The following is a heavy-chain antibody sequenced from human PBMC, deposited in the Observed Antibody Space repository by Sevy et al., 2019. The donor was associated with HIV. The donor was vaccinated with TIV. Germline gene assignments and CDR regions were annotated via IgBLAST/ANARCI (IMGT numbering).Heavy chain of an antibody. Sequence: ASVKVSCKASGGTFSSYAISWVRQAPGQGLEWMGGIIPIFGTANYAQKFQGRVTVTADESTNTAYMELSSLRSEDTAVYYCARGLIATRRGGGYYFDYWGQGTLVTVSS. CDR1: GGTFSSYA. CDR2: IIPIFGTA. J-gene: IGHJ4*02. CDR3: ARGLIATRRGGGYYFDY. V-gene: IGHV1-69*13. D-gene: IGHD6-6*01.